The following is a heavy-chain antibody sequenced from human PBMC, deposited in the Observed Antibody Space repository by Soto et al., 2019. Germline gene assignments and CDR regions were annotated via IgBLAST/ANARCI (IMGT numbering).Heavy chain of an antibody. CDR3: AHAYGGGSLY. CDR2: IYWDDTK. V-gene: IGHV2-5*02. J-gene: IGHJ4*02. Sequence: QITLKESGPTLVKPTQTLTLTCTFSGFSLPTDRVGVGWIRQPPGKALEWLAVIYWDDTKTYRPSLKSRLTITKDTSKDQVALTMTDMDPVDAATYCCAHAYGGGSLYWGQGTLVTVSS. D-gene: IGHD3-10*01. CDR1: GFSLPTDRVG.